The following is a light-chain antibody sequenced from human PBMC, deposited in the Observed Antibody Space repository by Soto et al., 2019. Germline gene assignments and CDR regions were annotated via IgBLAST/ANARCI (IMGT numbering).Light chain of an antibody. CDR1: SSNIGSKT. CDR2: SNN. CDR3: AAWDDSLNGVV. V-gene: IGLV1-44*01. Sequence: QAVVTQPPSASGTPGQRVTISCSGSSSNIGSKTVNWYQQLPGTAPKLLIYSNNQRPSGVPYRFSGSKSGTSASLAISGLQYEDEADYYCAAWDDSLNGVVFGGGTKLTVL. J-gene: IGLJ2*01.